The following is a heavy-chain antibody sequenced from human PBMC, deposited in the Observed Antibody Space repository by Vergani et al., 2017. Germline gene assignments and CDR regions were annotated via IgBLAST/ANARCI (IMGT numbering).Heavy chain of an antibody. CDR1: GYSFTSYW. CDR2: IYPGDSDT. J-gene: IGHJ6*02. CDR3: AIDLSIVGARRHYYYYGMDV. V-gene: IGHV5-51*01. Sequence: EVQLVQSGAEVKKPGESLKISCKGSGYSFTSYWLGWVRQMPGKGLEWMGIIYPGDSDTRYSPSFQGQVTISADKSISTAYLQWSSLKASDTAMYYCAIDLSIVGARRHYYYYGMDVWGQGTTVTVSS. D-gene: IGHD1-26*01.